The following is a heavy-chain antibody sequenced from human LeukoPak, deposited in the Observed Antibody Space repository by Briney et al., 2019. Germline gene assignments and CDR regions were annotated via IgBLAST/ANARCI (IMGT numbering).Heavy chain of an antibody. CDR2: ISSSSTNI. Sequence: PGGSLRLSCAASGFTFSSYRMNWVRQAPGKGLEWVSSISSSSTNIYYADSVKGRFTISRDNSKNTLYLQMNSLRAEDTAVYYCASGYHYWGQGTLVTVSS. CDR3: ASGYHY. V-gene: IGHV3-21*01. CDR1: GFTFSSYR. D-gene: IGHD3-22*01. J-gene: IGHJ4*02.